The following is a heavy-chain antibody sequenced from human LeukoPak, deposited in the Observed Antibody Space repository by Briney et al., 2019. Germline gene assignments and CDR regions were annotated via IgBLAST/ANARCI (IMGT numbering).Heavy chain of an antibody. D-gene: IGHD6-19*01. CDR3: ARSELSAGTIYYYYYMDV. CDR1: GYTFTGYY. J-gene: IGHJ6*03. CDR2: INPNSGGT. Sequence: ASVKVSCKASGYTFTGYYMHWVRQAPGQGLEWMGWINPNSGGTNYAQKFQGRVTMTRDTSISTAYMELSRLRSDDTAVYYCARSELSAGTIYYYYYMDVWGKGTTVTISS. V-gene: IGHV1-2*02.